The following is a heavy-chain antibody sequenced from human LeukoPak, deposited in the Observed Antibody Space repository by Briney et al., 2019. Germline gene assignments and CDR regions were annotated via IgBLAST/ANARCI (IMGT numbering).Heavy chain of an antibody. CDR1: GFTFSRYW. Sequence: GGSLRLSCAASGFTFSRYWMSWVRQAPGKGLEGVANIKQDGSEKYYVDSVKGRFTISRDNAKNTLYLQMNSLRAEDTAVYYCARRSAARDAFDIWGQGTMVTVSS. D-gene: IGHD6-6*01. CDR2: IKQDGSEK. CDR3: ARRSAARDAFDI. J-gene: IGHJ3*02. V-gene: IGHV3-7*01.